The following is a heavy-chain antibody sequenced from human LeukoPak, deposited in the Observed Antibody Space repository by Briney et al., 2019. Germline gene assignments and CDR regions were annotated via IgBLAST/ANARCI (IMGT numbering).Heavy chain of an antibody. V-gene: IGHV5-51*01. CDR2: IYPGDSDT. CDR3: ARPQGSRSNSGWDDAFDI. Sequence: GESLKISCKGSGYSFTSYWIGWVRQMPGKGLEWMGIIYPGDSDTRYSPSFQGQVTISADKSISTAYLQWSSLKASDTAMYYCARPQGSRSNSGWDDAFDIWGQGTMVTVSS. D-gene: IGHD6-19*01. J-gene: IGHJ3*02. CDR1: GYSFTSYW.